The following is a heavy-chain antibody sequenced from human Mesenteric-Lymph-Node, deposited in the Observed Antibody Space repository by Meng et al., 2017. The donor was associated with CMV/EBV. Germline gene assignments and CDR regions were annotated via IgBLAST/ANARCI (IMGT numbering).Heavy chain of an antibody. D-gene: IGHD3-10*01. CDR1: GFTFSGSA. CDR2: IRSKANSYAT. Sequence: GESLKISCAASGFTFSGSAIHWVRQASGKGLEWVSRIRSKANSYATVYAASVKGRFNISRDDSKNTAYLQMSSLRAEDTAVYYCARDIRSLWFGGFDPWGQGVLVTVSS. CDR3: ARDIRSLWFGGFDP. J-gene: IGHJ5*02. V-gene: IGHV3-73*01.